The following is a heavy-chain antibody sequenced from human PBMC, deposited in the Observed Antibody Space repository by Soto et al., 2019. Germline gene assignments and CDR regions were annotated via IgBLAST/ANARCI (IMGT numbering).Heavy chain of an antibody. CDR1: GFSLSTTGVG. CDR2: IYWDDDR. J-gene: IGHJ4*02. D-gene: IGHD4-17*01. V-gene: IGHV2-5*02. Sequence: QITLKESGPTLVKPTQTLTLTCSFSGFSLSTTGVGVGWIRQPPGKALECLALIYWDDDRRFSPSLKSRLTITKDTSKNQVVLTMTNMDPVDTVTYYCAHFSGYGDHIDSWGQGTLVTVSS. CDR3: AHFSGYGDHIDS.